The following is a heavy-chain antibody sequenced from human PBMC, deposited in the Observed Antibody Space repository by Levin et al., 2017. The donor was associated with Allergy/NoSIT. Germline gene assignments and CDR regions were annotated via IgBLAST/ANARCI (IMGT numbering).Heavy chain of an antibody. J-gene: IGHJ4*02. CDR1: GFTFTSHG. CDR2: ILSDGSNK. D-gene: IGHD3-22*01. CDR3: AKDDTSGYYYIDY. V-gene: IGHV3-30*18. Sequence: GSLRLSCAASGFTFTSHGMHWVRQAPGKGLEWVALILSDGSNKYYADSVKGRFTISRDDSKNTLYLQMDSLTAEDTALYYCAKDDTSGYYYIDYWGQGALVSVSS.